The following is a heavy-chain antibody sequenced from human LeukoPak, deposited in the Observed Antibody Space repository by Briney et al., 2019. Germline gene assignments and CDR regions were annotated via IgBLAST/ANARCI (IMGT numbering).Heavy chain of an antibody. CDR2: ISSNGDNT. Sequence: GGSLRLSCSVSGFTFSTYVMHWVRQAPGKGLEYVSAISSNGDNTYYADSVEGRFTISRDNSKSTLYLQMSSLRADDTAVYYCVRGTGYWGQGTLVTVSS. J-gene: IGHJ4*02. V-gene: IGHV3-64D*06. CDR1: GFTFSTYV. CDR3: VRGTGY.